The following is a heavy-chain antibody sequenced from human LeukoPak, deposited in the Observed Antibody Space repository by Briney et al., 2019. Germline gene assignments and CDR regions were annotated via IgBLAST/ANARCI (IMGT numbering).Heavy chain of an antibody. J-gene: IGHJ4*02. CDR3: ARGYYCTHGVCYGGDFDN. V-gene: IGHV1-46*01. CDR2: INPSGGST. D-gene: IGHD2-8*01. CDR1: GYTFTSYY. Sequence: VASVKVSCKASGYTFTSYYMHWVRQAPGQGLEWMGIINPSGGSTSYAQKFQGRVTMTRDTSTSTVYMELRSLRSDDTAVYYCARGYYCTHGVCYGGDFDNWGQGTLVTVSS.